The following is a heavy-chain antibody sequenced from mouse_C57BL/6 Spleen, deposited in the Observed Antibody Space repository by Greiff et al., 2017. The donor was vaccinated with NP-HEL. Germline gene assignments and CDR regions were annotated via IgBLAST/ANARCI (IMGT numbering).Heavy chain of an antibody. V-gene: IGHV1-82*01. CDR3: ARSDYYGSSSDWYFDV. CDR2: IYPGDGDT. D-gene: IGHD1-1*01. J-gene: IGHJ1*03. Sequence: VQLQQSGPELVKPGASVKISCKASGYAFSSSWMNWVKQRPGKGLEWIGRIYPGDGDTNYNGKFKGKATLTADKSSSTAYMQLSSLTSEDSAVYFCARSDYYGSSSDWYFDVWGTGTTVTVSS. CDR1: GYAFSSSW.